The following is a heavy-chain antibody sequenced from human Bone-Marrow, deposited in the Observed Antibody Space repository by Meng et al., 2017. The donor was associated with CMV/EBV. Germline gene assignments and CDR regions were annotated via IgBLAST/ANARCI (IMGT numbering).Heavy chain of an antibody. CDR3: ASRGGAEDIAY. Sequence: GESLKISCAASGFTFSSYAMHWVRQAPGKGLEWVAVISYDGSNKYYADSVKGRFTISRDNSKNTLYLQMNSLRAEDTAVYYCASRGGAEDIAYWGQGTLVNVSS. CDR1: GFTFSSYA. J-gene: IGHJ4*02. V-gene: IGHV3-30-3*01. D-gene: IGHD3-10*01. CDR2: ISYDGSNK.